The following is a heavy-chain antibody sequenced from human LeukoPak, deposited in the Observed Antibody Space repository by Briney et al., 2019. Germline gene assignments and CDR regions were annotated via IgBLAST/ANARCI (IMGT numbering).Heavy chain of an antibody. V-gene: IGHV3-23*01. CDR2: ISESGDKT. CDR3: AKQWVDC. CDR1: GFPFSNYA. D-gene: IGHD1-26*01. Sequence: GGSLRLSCAASGFPFSNYAMNGVRQAPGKGLEWVSSISESGDKTDYADSVRGRFTISRDNSQNTLYLQMNSLRVEDTALYYCAKQWVDCWGQGTLVTVSS. J-gene: IGHJ4*02.